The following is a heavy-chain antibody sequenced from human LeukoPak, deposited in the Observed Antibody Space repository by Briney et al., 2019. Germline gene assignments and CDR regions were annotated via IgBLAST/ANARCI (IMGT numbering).Heavy chain of an antibody. J-gene: IGHJ3*02. CDR3: ARVRWFGESNDAFDI. V-gene: IGHV1-18*01. D-gene: IGHD3-10*01. CDR2: ISAYNGNT. CDR1: GYTFTSYG. Sequence: ASVKVSCNASGYTFTSYGISWVRQAPGQGLEWMGWISAYNGNTNYAQKLQGRVTMTTDTSTGTAYMELRSLRSDDTAVYYCARVRWFGESNDAFDIWGQGTMVTVSS.